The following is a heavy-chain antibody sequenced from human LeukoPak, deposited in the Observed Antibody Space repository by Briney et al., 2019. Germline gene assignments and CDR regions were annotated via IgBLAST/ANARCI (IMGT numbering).Heavy chain of an antibody. J-gene: IGHJ4*02. D-gene: IGHD2-21*01. CDR3: ARDHRGIYSPFDY. Sequence: GGSLRLSCAASGFTFSSHWMNWVRQAPGKGLEWVANIKQDGSEKYYVDSVKGRFIISRDNAKNSLYLQMNSLRAEDTAVYYCARDHRGIYSPFDYWGQGTLVTVFS. CDR1: GFTFSSHW. V-gene: IGHV3-7*01. CDR2: IKQDGSEK.